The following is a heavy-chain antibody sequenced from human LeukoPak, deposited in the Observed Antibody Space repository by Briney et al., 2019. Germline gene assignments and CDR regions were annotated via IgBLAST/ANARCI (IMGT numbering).Heavy chain of an antibody. CDR3: ARGTPDFWSGYYVS. CDR1: GYTFTGYY. J-gene: IGHJ5*02. Sequence: ASVKVSCKASGYTFTGYYMHWVRQAPGQGLEWMGRINPNSGGTNYAQKFQGRVTMTRNTSISTAYMELSRLGSDDTAVYYCARGTPDFWSGYYVSWGQGTLVTVSS. D-gene: IGHD3-3*01. V-gene: IGHV1-2*06. CDR2: INPNSGGT.